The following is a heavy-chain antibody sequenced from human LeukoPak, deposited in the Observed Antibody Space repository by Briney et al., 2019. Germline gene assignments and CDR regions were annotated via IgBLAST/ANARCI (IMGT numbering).Heavy chain of an antibody. CDR3: ARELNAVAHS. V-gene: IGHV3-21*01. CDR1: GFTFSSYS. Sequence: PGGSLRLSCAASGFTFSSYSLNWVRQAPGKGLEWVSSISSSSYIYYADSVKGRFTIPRDNAKNSLYLQMNSLRAEDTAVYYCARELNAVAHSWGQGTLVTVSS. D-gene: IGHD6-19*01. CDR2: ISSSSYI. J-gene: IGHJ4*02.